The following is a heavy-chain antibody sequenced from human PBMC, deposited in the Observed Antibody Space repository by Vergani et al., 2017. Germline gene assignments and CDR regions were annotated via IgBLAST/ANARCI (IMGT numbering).Heavy chain of an antibody. CDR2: IYTSGST. J-gene: IGHJ3*02. Sequence: QVQLQESGPGLVKPSQTLSLTCTVSGGSISSGSYYWSWIRQPAGKGLEWIGRIYTSGSTNYTPSLKSRVTISVDTSKNQFSLKLSSVTAADTAVYYCARVAGRAFDIWGQGKMVTVSS. V-gene: IGHV4-61*02. CDR3: ARVAGRAFDI. CDR1: GGSISSGSYY.